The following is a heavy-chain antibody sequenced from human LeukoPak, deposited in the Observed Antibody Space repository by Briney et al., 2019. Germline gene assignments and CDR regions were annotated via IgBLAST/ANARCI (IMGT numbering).Heavy chain of an antibody. CDR1: GFTVSSNY. CDR2: IYSGGST. Sequence: PGGSLRLSCAASGFTVSSNYMNWVRQAPGKGLEWVSTIYSGGSTYYADSVKGRFTISRDTSQNTLYLQMNSLRPEDTAVYYCARDWLIHYFDSWGQGTLVTVSS. CDR3: ARDWLIHYFDS. J-gene: IGHJ4*02. V-gene: IGHV3-66*02. D-gene: IGHD3-22*01.